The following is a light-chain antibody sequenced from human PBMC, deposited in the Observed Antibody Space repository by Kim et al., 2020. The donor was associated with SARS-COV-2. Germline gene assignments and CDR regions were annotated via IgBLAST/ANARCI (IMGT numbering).Light chain of an antibody. CDR3: QQYSIYPWT. CDR1: QSISSW. J-gene: IGKJ1*01. CDR2: KAS. Sequence: ASIGDRVTITCRASQSISSWLAWYQQKPGKAPNLLIYKASSLESGVPSRFSRSGSGTEFTLTISSLQPDDFASYYCQQYSIYPWTFGQGTKVDIK. V-gene: IGKV1-5*03.